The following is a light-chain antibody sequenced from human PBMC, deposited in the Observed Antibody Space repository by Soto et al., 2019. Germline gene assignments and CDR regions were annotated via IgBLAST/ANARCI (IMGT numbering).Light chain of an antibody. CDR3: QQRRNWPIFT. CDR2: DAS. CDR1: QSVSSY. Sequence: EIVLTQSPATLSLSPGERATLSCRASQSVSSYLAWYQQKPGQAPRLLIYDASNRATGIPARFSGSGSGTDFPLTISRLEPEDFAVSYFQQRRNWPIFTFGPGTKVAIK. J-gene: IGKJ3*01. V-gene: IGKV3-11*01.